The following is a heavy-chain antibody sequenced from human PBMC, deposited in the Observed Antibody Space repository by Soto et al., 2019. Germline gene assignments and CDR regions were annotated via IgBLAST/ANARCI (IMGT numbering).Heavy chain of an antibody. J-gene: IGHJ1*01. CDR2: IYYSGTT. V-gene: IGHV4-39*01. CDR3: ARRRRYNYGYGY. CDR1: GGSISSPTYY. D-gene: IGHD5-18*01. Sequence: QLQLQESGPGLVKPSETLSLTCTVSGGSISSPTYYWGWIRQPPGKGLEWIGSIYYSGTTYYNPSLKSRVTVSVDTSKNQFSLNLRSVTATDTAVYYCARRRRYNYGYGYWGQGTLVTVPS.